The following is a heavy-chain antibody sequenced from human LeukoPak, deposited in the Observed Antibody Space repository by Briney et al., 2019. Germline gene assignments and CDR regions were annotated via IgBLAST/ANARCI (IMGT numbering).Heavy chain of an antibody. CDR2: ISSSSSYI. J-gene: IGHJ4*02. CDR1: GFTFSSYS. CDR3: ARDPLPPYYYDSSGYYGY. D-gene: IGHD3-22*01. V-gene: IGHV3-21*01. Sequence: GGSLRLSCAASGFTFSSYSMSWVRQAPGKGLEWVSSISSSSSYIYYADSVKGRFTISRDNAKNSLYLQMNSLRAEDTAVYYCARDPLPPYYYDSSGYYGYWGQGTLVTVSS.